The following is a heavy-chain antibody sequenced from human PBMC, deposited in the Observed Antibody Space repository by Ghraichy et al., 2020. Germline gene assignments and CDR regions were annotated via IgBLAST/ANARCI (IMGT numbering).Heavy chain of an antibody. CDR1: GFTFSSYA. Sequence: GGSLRLSCAVSGFTFSSYAMSWVRRAPGAGLEWVSTISGSGGSTYYADSVKGRFTISRDNSKNTLYLQMNSLRAEDTAVYYCAKANGDYGYWYFDLWGRGTPVTVSS. D-gene: IGHD4-17*01. V-gene: IGHV3-23*01. CDR3: AKANGDYGYWYFDL. J-gene: IGHJ2*01. CDR2: ISGSGGST.